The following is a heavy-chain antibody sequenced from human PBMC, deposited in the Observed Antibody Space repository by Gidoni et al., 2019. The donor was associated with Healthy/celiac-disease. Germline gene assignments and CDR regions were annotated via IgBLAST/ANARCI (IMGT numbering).Heavy chain of an antibody. CDR3: AKQVWTKSSSWAVADS. Sequence: EVQLVESGGGWVQHGGSLRLACAASGSTFRRDWMSWVRQAPGKGLEWVGNIKQDGSENYFLYSVKGPFTISRDNAKNSLYLQMHSLRAEDTAVYYCAKQVWTKSSSWAVADSWGQGTLVTVSS. D-gene: IGHD1-1*01. J-gene: IGHJ4*02. CDR1: GSTFRRDW. CDR2: IKQDGSEN. V-gene: IGHV3-7*01.